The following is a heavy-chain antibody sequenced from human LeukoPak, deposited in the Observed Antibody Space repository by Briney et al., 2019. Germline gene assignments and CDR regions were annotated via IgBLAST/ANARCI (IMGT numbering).Heavy chain of an antibody. CDR2: INSGNTI. Sequence: PGGSLRRSCAASAFTFINYWMNWVREAPGKGLEWLSFINSGNTIFYADSVKGRFTISRDDARNSLYLQMNSLRAEDTAIYYCATVRGSHYPWYFDSWGQGVLVTVSS. J-gene: IGHJ4*02. CDR1: AFTFINYW. CDR3: ATVRGSHYPWYFDS. D-gene: IGHD2-15*01. V-gene: IGHV3-69-1*02.